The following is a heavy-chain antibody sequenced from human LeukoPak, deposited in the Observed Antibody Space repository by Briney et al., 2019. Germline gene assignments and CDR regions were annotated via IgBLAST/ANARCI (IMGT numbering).Heavy chain of an antibody. CDR2: IGTTSGAI. J-gene: IGHJ4*02. CDR3: ARFRTWGDKAFDY. CDR1: GFTFNAFG. V-gene: IGHV3-48*01. Sequence: PGGSLRLSCAASGFTFNAFGMNWVRQAPGKGLEWVSYIGTTSGAIYYADSVKGRFTISGDSAKNSLYLQMTSLRAEDTAVYYCARFRTWGDKAFDYWGQGTLVTVSS. D-gene: IGHD2-21*02.